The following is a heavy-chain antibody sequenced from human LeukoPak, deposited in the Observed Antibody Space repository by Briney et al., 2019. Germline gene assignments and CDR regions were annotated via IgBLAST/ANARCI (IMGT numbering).Heavy chain of an antibody. CDR1: GFTFDDYA. CDR2: ISGYGGST. Sequence: GGSLRLSCAASGFTFDDYAMHWVRRAPGKGLEWVSLISGYGGSTYYADSVKGRFTISRDNSKNSLYLQMNSLRTEDTALYYCATVGILTGYWTFAYWGQGTLVTVSS. D-gene: IGHD3-9*01. J-gene: IGHJ4*02. V-gene: IGHV3-43*02. CDR3: ATVGILTGYWTFAY.